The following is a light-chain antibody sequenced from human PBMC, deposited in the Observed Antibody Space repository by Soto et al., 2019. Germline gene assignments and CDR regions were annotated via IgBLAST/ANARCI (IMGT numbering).Light chain of an antibody. CDR2: WAS. CDR1: QGLLYSSNNKNY. V-gene: IGKV4-1*01. Sequence: DIVMTQSPDSLAVSLGERATINCKSSQGLLYSSNNKNYLAWYQQKPGQPPKLLIYWASTREFWVPGRFSGSGSGTDFTLTISSLQAEDVAVYYCQQYYDTSGFTFGPGTKVDIK. CDR3: QQYYDTSGFT. J-gene: IGKJ3*01.